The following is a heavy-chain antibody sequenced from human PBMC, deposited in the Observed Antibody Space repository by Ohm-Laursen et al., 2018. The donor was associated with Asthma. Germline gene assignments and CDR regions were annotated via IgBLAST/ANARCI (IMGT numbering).Heavy chain of an antibody. V-gene: IGHV1-69*01. CDR3: ARTPTTSGWYYGVY. J-gene: IGHJ4*02. CDR2: IIPIIGTP. CDR1: GGSMRSYS. Sequence: SSVKVSCKPAGGSMRSYSFSWVRQAPGQGLEWIGGIIPIIGTPDYAQRFHDRVKITADEYSNTVYMELSSLRSEDTALYYCARTPTTSGWYYGVYWDQGTLVTVSS. D-gene: IGHD6-19*01.